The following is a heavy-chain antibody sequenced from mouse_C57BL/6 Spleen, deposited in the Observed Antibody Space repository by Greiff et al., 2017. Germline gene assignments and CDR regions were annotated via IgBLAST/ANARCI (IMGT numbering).Heavy chain of an antibody. CDR2: ISDGGSYT. D-gene: IGHD3-2*02. CDR3: ARGGQLRLRYYFDY. V-gene: IGHV5-4*01. J-gene: IGHJ2*01. Sequence: EVQGVESGGGLVKPGGSLKLSCAASGFTFSSYAMSWVRQTPEKRLEWVATISDGGSYTYYPDNVKGRFTISRDNAKNNLYLQMSHLKSEDTAMYYCARGGQLRLRYYFDYWGQGTTLTVSS. CDR1: GFTFSSYA.